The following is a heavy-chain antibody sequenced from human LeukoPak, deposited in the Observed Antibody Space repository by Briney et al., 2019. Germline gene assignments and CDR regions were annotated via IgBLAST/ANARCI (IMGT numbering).Heavy chain of an antibody. CDR2: ISDSGGST. CDR1: GFTFSSYG. CDR3: AKDDNYIRFLS. D-gene: IGHD3-16*01. Sequence: GGTLRLSCAASGFTFSSYGMSWVRQAPGKGLEWVSAISDSGGSTYYADSVKGRFTISRDNSKNTLYLQMNSLRAEDTAVYYCAKDDNYIRFLSWGQGTLVTVSS. J-gene: IGHJ5*02. V-gene: IGHV3-23*01.